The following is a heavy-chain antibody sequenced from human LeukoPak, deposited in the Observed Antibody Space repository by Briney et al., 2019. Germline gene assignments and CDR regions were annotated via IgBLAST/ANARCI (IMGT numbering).Heavy chain of an antibody. J-gene: IGHJ4*02. Sequence: GGSLRLSCAASGFTFSDYYMSWIRQAPGKGLEWISYISSSGDTIFYADSVKGRFTISRDNAKNSLYLQMNSLIAEDTAVYYCAKSGYNRFDYWGQGTRVTVSS. D-gene: IGHD5-24*01. CDR3: AKSGYNRFDY. CDR2: ISSSGDTI. CDR1: GFTFSDYY. V-gene: IGHV3-11*01.